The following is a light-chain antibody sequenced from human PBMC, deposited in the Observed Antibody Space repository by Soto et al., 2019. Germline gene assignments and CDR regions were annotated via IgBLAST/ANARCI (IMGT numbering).Light chain of an antibody. CDR3: CTYTCSATYQV. CDR1: SSDVGGYNY. CDR2: NVN. J-gene: IGLJ7*01. V-gene: IGLV2-14*03. Sequence: QSVLTQPASLSGSPGQSITISCTGTSSDVGGYNYVFWCQHHPGTVPKPTIHNVNTQPSGVPDRFSGSKSGNTASMTISGLQAEDEAEYYCCTYTCSATYQVFGGGTQLTVL.